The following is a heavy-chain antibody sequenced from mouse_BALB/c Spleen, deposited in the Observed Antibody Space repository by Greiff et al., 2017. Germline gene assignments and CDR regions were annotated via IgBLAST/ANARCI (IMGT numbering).Heavy chain of an antibody. CDR2: ISSGSSTI. Sequence: EVMLVESGGGLVQPGGSRKLSCAASGFTFSSFGMHWVRQAPEKGLEWVAYISSGSSTIYYADTVKGRFTISRDNPKNTLFLQMTSLRSEDTVMYYCARRGNGNYFDYWGQGTTLTVSS. J-gene: IGHJ2*01. D-gene: IGHD2-1*01. CDR1: GFTFSSFG. V-gene: IGHV5-17*02. CDR3: ARRGNGNYFDY.